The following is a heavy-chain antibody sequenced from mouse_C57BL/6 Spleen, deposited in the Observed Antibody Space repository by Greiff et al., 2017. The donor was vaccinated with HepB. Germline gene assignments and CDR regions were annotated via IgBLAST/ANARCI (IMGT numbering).Heavy chain of an antibody. Sequence: EVKVVESGGGLVKPGGSLKLSCAASGFTFSDYGMHWVRQAPEKGLEWVAYISSGSSTIYYADTVKGRFTISRDNAKNTLFLQMTSLRSEDTAMYYCARQFITTVVGESYFDVWGTGTTVTVSS. J-gene: IGHJ1*03. CDR1: GFTFSDYG. D-gene: IGHD1-1*01. CDR2: ISSGSSTI. V-gene: IGHV5-17*01. CDR3: ARQFITTVVGESYFDV.